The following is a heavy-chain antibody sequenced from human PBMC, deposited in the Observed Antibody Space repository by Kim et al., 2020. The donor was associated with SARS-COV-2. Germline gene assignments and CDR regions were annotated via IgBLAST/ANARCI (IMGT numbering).Heavy chain of an antibody. D-gene: IGHD3-16*01. Sequence: GGSLRLSCAASGINLRDYWMSWVRQAPGQGLVWVSRLQSDGTTTTYADSVRGRFTISRDNAKNTVNLQMNSLRVDDTAVYYCIRGLGGPANYWGQGTLVT. CDR1: GINLRDYW. CDR2: LQSDGTTT. V-gene: IGHV3-74*01. CDR3: IRGLGGPANY. J-gene: IGHJ4*02.